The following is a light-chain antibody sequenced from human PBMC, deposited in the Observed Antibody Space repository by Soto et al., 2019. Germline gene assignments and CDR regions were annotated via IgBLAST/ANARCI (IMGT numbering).Light chain of an antibody. V-gene: IGKV1-39*01. CDR3: QQSYSTPWT. CDR1: QSISNY. CDR2: AAS. J-gene: IGKJ1*01. Sequence: DIQMTQSPSSLSASVGDRVTITCRASQSISNYLSWYQQIPGKAPKILIYAASTLRSGVTSRFSGSGSGTDFTLTISSLQPEEFATYYCQQSYSTPWTFGQGTKVEIK.